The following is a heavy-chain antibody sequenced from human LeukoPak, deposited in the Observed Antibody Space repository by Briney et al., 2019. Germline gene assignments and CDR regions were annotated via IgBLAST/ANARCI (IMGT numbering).Heavy chain of an antibody. Sequence: HPGGSLRLSCAASGFTFSSYGMSWVRQAPGKGLEWVSAISGSGGSTYYADSVKGRFTISRDNSKNTLYLQMNSLRAEDTAVYYCAKGFGRGVPFNYWGQGTLVTVSS. CDR2: ISGSGGST. J-gene: IGHJ4*02. CDR3: AKGFGRGVPFNY. V-gene: IGHV3-23*01. D-gene: IGHD3-10*01. CDR1: GFTFSSYG.